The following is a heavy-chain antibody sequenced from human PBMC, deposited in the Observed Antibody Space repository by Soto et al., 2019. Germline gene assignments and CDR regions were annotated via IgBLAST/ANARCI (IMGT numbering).Heavy chain of an antibody. CDR3: ARDRGYSSSSAFDI. Sequence: GGSLRLSCAASGFTFSSYWMSWVRQAPGKGLEWVANIKQDGSEKYYVDSVKGRFTISRDNAKNSLYLQMNSLRAEDTAVYYCARDRGYSSSSAFDIWGQGTMVTVSS. CDR2: IKQDGSEK. CDR1: GFTFSSYW. J-gene: IGHJ3*02. D-gene: IGHD6-6*01. V-gene: IGHV3-7*01.